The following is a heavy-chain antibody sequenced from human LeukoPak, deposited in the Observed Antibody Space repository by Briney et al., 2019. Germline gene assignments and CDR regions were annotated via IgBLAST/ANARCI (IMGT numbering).Heavy chain of an antibody. J-gene: IGHJ4*02. CDR1: GYSISSGFY. CDR3: ARAVGTSRNFFDY. D-gene: IGHD4-23*01. Sequence: PSETLSLTCTVSGYSISSGFYWGWIRQPPGKGLECIGSIYHSGSTYYNPSLKSRVTISVDTSKNQVSLNLSSVTAADTAMYYCARAVGTSRNFFDYWGQGTLVTVSS. V-gene: IGHV4-38-2*02. CDR2: IYHSGST.